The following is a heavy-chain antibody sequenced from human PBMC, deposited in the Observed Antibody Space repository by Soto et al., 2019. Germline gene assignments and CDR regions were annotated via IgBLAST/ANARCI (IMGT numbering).Heavy chain of an antibody. CDR3: AHVRGGGNSPLGDY. CDR2: TYWDDEK. J-gene: IGHJ4*02. V-gene: IGHV2-5*02. D-gene: IGHD2-21*01. CDR1: GFSLTTSEVG. Sequence: QITLKESGPTLVKSTQTLTLTCTFSGFSLTTSEVGVGWISQPPGKALEWLEITYWDDEKRYSSTLKSKLNITKYTSRKQVVLTLTSMDPVDTVTYDGAHVRGGGNSPLGDYWGQGTLVTVSS.